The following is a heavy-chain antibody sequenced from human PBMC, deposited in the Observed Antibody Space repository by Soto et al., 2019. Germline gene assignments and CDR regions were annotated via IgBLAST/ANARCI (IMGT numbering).Heavy chain of an antibody. CDR3: ARDPTSGTIFGVVMPGYYMDV. CDR2: IYYSGST. CDR1: GGSISSYY. V-gene: IGHV4-59*01. J-gene: IGHJ6*03. Sequence: SETLSLTCTVSGGSISSYYWSWVRQPPGKGLEWIGYIYYSGSTNYNPSLKSRVTISVDTAKNQFALKLSSVTAADTAVYYCARDPTSGTIFGVVMPGYYMDVWGKGTTVTVSS. D-gene: IGHD3-3*01.